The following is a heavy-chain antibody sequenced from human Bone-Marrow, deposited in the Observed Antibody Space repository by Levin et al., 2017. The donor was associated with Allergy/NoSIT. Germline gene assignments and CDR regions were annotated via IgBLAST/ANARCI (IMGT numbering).Heavy chain of an antibody. V-gene: IGHV3-53*01. CDR2: IYSGGNT. Sequence: GESLKISCAASGFTVSNNYMKWVRQAPGKGLEWVSLIYSGGNTYYADSVKGRFTISRDNSKNTLYLQMNSLRAEDTAVYYCAARTPAIGHSWGQGTLVTVSS. CDR3: AARTPAIGHS. J-gene: IGHJ4*02. CDR1: GFTVSNNY. D-gene: IGHD2-2*02.